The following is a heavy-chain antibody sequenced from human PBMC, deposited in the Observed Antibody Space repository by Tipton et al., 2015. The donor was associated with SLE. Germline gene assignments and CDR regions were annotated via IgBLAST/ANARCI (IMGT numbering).Heavy chain of an antibody. CDR2: IYYNGNT. J-gene: IGHJ3*02. V-gene: IGHV4-31*03. Sequence: TLSLTCTVSNASINSVGYYWTWIRQHPGKALEWIGYIYYNGNTYYNPSLKSRATISADTSNNEFSLRPTSVTAADTAIYYCASRGGGSGSFDAFDIWGQGTMVTVSS. CDR1: NASINSVGYY. CDR3: ASRGGGSGSFDAFDI. D-gene: IGHD3-10*01.